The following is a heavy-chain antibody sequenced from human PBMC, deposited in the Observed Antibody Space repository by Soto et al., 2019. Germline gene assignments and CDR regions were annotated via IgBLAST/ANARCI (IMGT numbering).Heavy chain of an antibody. CDR1: GGTFSSYA. D-gene: IGHD5-12*01. CDR2: IIPIFGTA. V-gene: IGHV1-69*01. J-gene: IGHJ6*02. CDR3: AREGFVGGYKAIYYYYGMDV. Sequence: QVQLVQSGAEVKKPGSSVKVSCKASGGTFSSYAISWVRQAPGQGLEWMGGIIPIFGTANYAQKFQGRVTIPAEESTSKAYMGLSSLRSEDTAVYYCAREGFVGGYKAIYYYYGMDVWGQGTTVTVSS.